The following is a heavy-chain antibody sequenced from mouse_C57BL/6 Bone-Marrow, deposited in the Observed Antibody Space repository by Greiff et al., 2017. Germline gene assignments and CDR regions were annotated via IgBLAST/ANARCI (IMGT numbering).Heavy chain of an antibody. Sequence: VQLQQSGAELVRPGASVTLSCKASGYTFTDYEMHWVKQTPVPGLEWIGAIDPETGGTAYNQKFKGKAILTADKSSSTAYMELRSLTSEDSAVYYCTRDTVDAMDYWGQGTSVTVSS. J-gene: IGHJ4*01. CDR2: IDPETGGT. D-gene: IGHD1-1*01. CDR3: TRDTVDAMDY. CDR1: GYTFTDYE. V-gene: IGHV1-15*01.